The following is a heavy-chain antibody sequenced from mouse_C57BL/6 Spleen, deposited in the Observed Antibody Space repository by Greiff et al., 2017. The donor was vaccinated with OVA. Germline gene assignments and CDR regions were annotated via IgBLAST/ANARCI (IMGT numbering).Heavy chain of an antibody. D-gene: IGHD1-1*01. CDR3: ARGYYGSSPHY. V-gene: IGHV1-52*01. CDR1: GYTFTSYW. CDR2: IDPSDSET. J-gene: IGHJ4*01. Sequence: QVQLQQPGAELVRPGSSVKLSCKASGYTFTSYWMHWVKQRPIQGLEWIGNIDPSDSETHYNQKFKDKATLTVDKSSSTAYMQLSSLTSEDSAVYYCARGYYGSSPHYWGQGTSVTVSS.